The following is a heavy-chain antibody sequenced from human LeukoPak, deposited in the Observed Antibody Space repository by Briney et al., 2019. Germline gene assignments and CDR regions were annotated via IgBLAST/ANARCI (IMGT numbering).Heavy chain of an antibody. Sequence: GESLKISCKGSGYSFTSYCIGWVRQMPGKGLEWMGIIYPGDSDTRYSPSFQGQVTISADKSISTAYLQWSSLKAPDTAMYYCARLPPNYGDYNPFDYWGQGTLVTVSS. D-gene: IGHD4-17*01. V-gene: IGHV5-51*01. CDR3: ARLPPNYGDYNPFDY. J-gene: IGHJ4*02. CDR1: GYSFTSYC. CDR2: IYPGDSDT.